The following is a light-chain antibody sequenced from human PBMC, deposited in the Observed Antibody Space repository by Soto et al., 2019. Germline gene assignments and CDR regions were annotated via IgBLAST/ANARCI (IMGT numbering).Light chain of an antibody. CDR3: QQRSNWPPA. J-gene: IGKJ5*01. CDR2: GAS. V-gene: IGKV3-11*01. CDR1: QTVSITY. Sequence: PGERATLSCRASQTVSITYLTWYQQKPGQAPRLLIFGASKRATGIPARFSGSGSGTDFTLTISSLEPEDFAVYYCQQRSNWPPAFGQGTRLENK.